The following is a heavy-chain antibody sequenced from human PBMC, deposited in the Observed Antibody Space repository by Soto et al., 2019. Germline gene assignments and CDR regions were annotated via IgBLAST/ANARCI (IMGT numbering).Heavy chain of an antibody. D-gene: IGHD5-12*01. CDR1: GYTFTSYD. CDR3: ARLGRPPPSYSGYDFGYYYYYYMDV. V-gene: IGHV1-8*01. CDR2: MNPNSGNT. J-gene: IGHJ6*03. Sequence: QVQLVQSGAEVKKPGASVKVSCKASGYTFTSYDINWVRQATGQGLEWMGWMNPNSGNTGYAQKSRGRVTMTRKTSIRTAYMGLSSLGSEDTAVYYCARLGRPPPSYSGYDFGYYYYYYMDVWGKGPPVTVSS.